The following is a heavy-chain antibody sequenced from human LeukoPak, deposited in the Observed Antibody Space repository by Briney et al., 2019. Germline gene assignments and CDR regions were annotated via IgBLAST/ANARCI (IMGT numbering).Heavy chain of an antibody. Sequence: PGRSLRLSCAASGFTFSVYTIHWVRQAPGKGLEWVAVMSSDGSNKYYADSVKGRFTISRDNSRNTMYLQMNSLRAEDTAVYYCARGGGSYGYIVPFDYWGQGTLVTVSS. V-gene: IGHV3-30-3*01. D-gene: IGHD5-18*01. J-gene: IGHJ4*02. CDR1: GFTFSVYT. CDR2: MSSDGSNK. CDR3: ARGGGSYGYIVPFDY.